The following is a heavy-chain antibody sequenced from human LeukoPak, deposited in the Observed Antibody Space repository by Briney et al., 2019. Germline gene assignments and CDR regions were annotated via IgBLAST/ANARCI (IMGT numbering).Heavy chain of an antibody. J-gene: IGHJ6*03. V-gene: IGHV3-9*01. Sequence: PGRSLRLSCAASGFTFDDYAMHWVRQAPGKGLEWVSGISWNSGSIGYADYVKGRFTISRDNAKNSLYLQMNSLRAEDTALYYCAKDNHGDYYYYMDVWGKGTTVTVSS. D-gene: IGHD4-17*01. CDR3: AKDNHGDYYYYMDV. CDR1: GFTFDDYA. CDR2: ISWNSGSI.